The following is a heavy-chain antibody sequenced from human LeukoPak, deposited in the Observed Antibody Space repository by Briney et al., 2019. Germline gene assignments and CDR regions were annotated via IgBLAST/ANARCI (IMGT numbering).Heavy chain of an antibody. J-gene: IGHJ4*02. D-gene: IGHD3-10*01. V-gene: IGHV4-59*01. CDR2: IYYSGST. Sequence: PSETLSLTCTVSGGSISSYYWSWIRQPPGKGLEWIGYIYYSGSTKYNPSLKSRATISVDTSKNQFSLKLSSVTAADTAVYYCARWAYGSGSYFYFDYWGQGTLVTVSS. CDR3: ARWAYGSGSYFYFDY. CDR1: GGSISSYY.